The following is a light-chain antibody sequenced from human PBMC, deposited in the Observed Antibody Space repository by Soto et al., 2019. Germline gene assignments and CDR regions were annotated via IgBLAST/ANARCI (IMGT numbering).Light chain of an antibody. Sequence: EIVLTQSPATLSVSPGERVTLYCRASQTVFSNLAWYQRKPGQPPRLLIYAASTGATGIPDRFSGSGSGTDFTLTISRLEPEDFAVYYCQQYGSSPPLTFGGGTKVDI. CDR1: QTVFSN. CDR3: QQYGSSPPLT. CDR2: AAS. V-gene: IGKV3-20*01. J-gene: IGKJ4*01.